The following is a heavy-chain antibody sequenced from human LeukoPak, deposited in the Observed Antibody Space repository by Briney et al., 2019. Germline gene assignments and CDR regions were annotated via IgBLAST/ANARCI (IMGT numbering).Heavy chain of an antibody. CDR3: AGSHVYSSGWTPIRYFDY. CDR2: MNPNSGNT. D-gene: IGHD6-19*01. V-gene: IGHV1-8*01. CDR1: GYTFTSYD. Sequence: ASVKVSCKASGYTFTSYDINWVRQATGQGLEWMGWMNPNSGNTGYAQKFQGRVTMIRNTSISTAYMELSSLRSEDTAVYYCAGSHVYSSGWTPIRYFDYWGQGTLVTISS. J-gene: IGHJ4*02.